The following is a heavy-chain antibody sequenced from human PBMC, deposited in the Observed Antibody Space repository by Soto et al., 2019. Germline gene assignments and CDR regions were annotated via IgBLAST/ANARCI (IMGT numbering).Heavy chain of an antibody. D-gene: IGHD3-16*01. CDR2: ISYDGSNK. J-gene: IGHJ6*03. V-gene: IGHV3-30*18. Sequence: GGSLRLSCAASVFPFSSYGMHWVRQAPGKGLEWVAVISYDGSNKYYADSVKGRFTISRDNSKNTLYLQMNSLRAEDTAVYYCAKEVGWGDYYYYMDVWGKGTTVTVSS. CDR3: AKEVGWGDYYYYMDV. CDR1: VFPFSSYG.